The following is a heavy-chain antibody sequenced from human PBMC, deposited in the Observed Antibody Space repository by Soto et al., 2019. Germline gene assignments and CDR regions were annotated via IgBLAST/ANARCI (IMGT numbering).Heavy chain of an antibody. D-gene: IGHD2-2*01. CDR1: GGSINSGGYY. V-gene: IGHV4-31*03. Sequence: SETLSLTCTVSGGSINSGGYYWTWIRQHPGRGLECIGYIYYSGNTYCNPSLKSRLTISLDTSKNQFSLKLNSVTAADTAVYYCARFPSRAHYFAMDVWGQGTAVTLSS. CDR3: ARFPSRAHYFAMDV. J-gene: IGHJ6*02. CDR2: IYYSGNT.